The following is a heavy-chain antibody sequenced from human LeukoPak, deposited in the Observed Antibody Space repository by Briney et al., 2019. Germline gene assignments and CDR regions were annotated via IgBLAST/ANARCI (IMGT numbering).Heavy chain of an antibody. V-gene: IGHV3-66*02. CDR2: IYSGGPT. D-gene: IGHD3-9*01. CDR1: GFTFYVYA. CDR3: ARNSYAVLTGYSRGGLDL. J-gene: IGHJ5*02. Sequence: PGGSLTLSCQASGFTFYVYAMSWVRQAPGKGLEWVSIIYSGGPTYYADSVKGRFTISRDNFKNTVYLQMNSLKVEDTAVYYCARNSYAVLTGYSRGGLDLWGPGTLVTVSS.